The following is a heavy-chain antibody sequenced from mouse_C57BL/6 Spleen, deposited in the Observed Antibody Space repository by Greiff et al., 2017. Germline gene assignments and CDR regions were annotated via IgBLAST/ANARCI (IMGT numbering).Heavy chain of an antibody. CDR3: ATQDGLYYGSSLDY. Sequence: QVQLQQSGAELVKPGASVKISCKASGYAFSSYWMNWVKQRPGKGLEWIGQIYPGDGDTNYNGKFKGKATLTADNSSSTAYMQLSSLTSEDSAVYFCATQDGLYYGSSLDYWGQGTTLTVSS. D-gene: IGHD1-1*01. CDR2: IYPGDGDT. J-gene: IGHJ2*01. CDR1: GYAFSSYW. V-gene: IGHV1-80*01.